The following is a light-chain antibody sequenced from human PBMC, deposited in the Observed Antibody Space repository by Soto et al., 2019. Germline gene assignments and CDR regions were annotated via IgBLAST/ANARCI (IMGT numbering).Light chain of an antibody. CDR1: SSDVGGYNY. J-gene: IGLJ1*01. CDR2: DVS. Sequence: QSALTQPASVSGSPGHSITISCSGTSSDVGGYNYVSWYQQHPGKAPKLMIYDVSNRPSGVSNRFSGSKSGNTASLTISGLLAEDVAAYYSCSYISTSTLNVFGTGTKLTVL. CDR3: CSYISTSTLNV. V-gene: IGLV2-14*03.